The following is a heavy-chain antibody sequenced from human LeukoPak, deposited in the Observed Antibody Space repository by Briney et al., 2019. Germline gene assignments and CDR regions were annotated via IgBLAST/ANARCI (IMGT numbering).Heavy chain of an antibody. D-gene: IGHD1-14*01. J-gene: IGHJ2*01. CDR3: ARRVGTRDWYFDL. CDR2: IYYSGST. Sequence: SETLSLTCTVSGGSISSSSYYWGWIRQPPGKGLEWIGSIYYSGSTYYNPSLKSRVTISVDTSKNQFSLKLSSVTAADTAVYYCARRVGTRDWYFDLWGRGTLVTVSS. V-gene: IGHV4-39*01. CDR1: GGSISSSSYY.